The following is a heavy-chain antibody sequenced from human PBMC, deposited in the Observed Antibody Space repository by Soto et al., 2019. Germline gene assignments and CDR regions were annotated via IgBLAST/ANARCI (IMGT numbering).Heavy chain of an antibody. J-gene: IGHJ5*01. CDR2: ITNRGTHT. CDR3: ARAHEVAWFDS. V-gene: IGHV3-21*06. CDR1: VFSCSSYT. D-gene: IGHD2-15*01. Sequence: PWWSLRLSCTASVFSCSSYTMNWFRQAPGKGLQWVASITNRGTHTYSADSVKGRFTISRDNDKNSLYLQMNNLRAEDTATYYCARAHEVAWFDSWGLGTLVTVS.